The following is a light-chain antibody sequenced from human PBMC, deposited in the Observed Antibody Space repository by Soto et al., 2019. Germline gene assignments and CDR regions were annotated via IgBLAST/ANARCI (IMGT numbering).Light chain of an antibody. CDR2: GAA. J-gene: IGKJ1*01. CDR3: QRYGSSRWT. CDR1: QSVSSAY. Sequence: EIVLTQSPGTLSLSPGERATLSCRASQSVSSAYLAWYQPKPGQAPRLLIYGAASRATGIPDRFSGSGSGTDFSLTISRLETEDFAVYYCQRYGSSRWTFGQGTTVEIK. V-gene: IGKV3-20*01.